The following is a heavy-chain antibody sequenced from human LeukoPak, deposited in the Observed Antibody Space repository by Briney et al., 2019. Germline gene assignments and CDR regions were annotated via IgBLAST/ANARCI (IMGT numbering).Heavy chain of an antibody. CDR1: GFTFSSYG. CDR3: ARELTIFGIVIQRYDAFDI. J-gene: IGHJ3*02. V-gene: IGHV3-30*03. Sequence: AGGSLRLSCAASGFTFSSYGMHWVRQAPGKGLEWVAVISFDGSIQKYADSVRGRFTISRDNSKNTLYLQMNSLRAEDTAVYYCARELTIFGIVIQRYDAFDIWGQGTMVTVST. D-gene: IGHD3-3*01. CDR2: ISFDGSIQ.